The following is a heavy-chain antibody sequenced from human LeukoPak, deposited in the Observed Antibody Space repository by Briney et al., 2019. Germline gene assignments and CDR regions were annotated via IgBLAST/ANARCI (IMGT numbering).Heavy chain of an antibody. J-gene: IGHJ6*03. D-gene: IGHD3-22*01. Sequence: PGGSLRLSCAASGFTFDDYGMSWVRQAPGKGLEWVSGINWNGGSTGYADSVKGRFTISRDNAKNSLYLQMNSLRAEDTALYYCARRQYYYDSSGYNDYYYMDVWGKGTTVTVSS. CDR2: INWNGGST. CDR3: ARRQYYYDSSGYNDYYYMDV. V-gene: IGHV3-20*04. CDR1: GFTFDDYG.